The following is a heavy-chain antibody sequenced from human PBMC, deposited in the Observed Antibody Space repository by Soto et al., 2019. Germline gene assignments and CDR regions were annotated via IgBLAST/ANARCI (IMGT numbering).Heavy chain of an antibody. CDR3: ARGAILTGYYSDYYYGMDS. D-gene: IGHD3-9*01. CDR2: IIPIFGTA. CDR1: VGAFSSDA. Sequence: SVKASCKSSVGAFSSDAISCVRPDHGQGLEWMGGIIPIFGTANYAQKFQGRVTITADESTSTAYMELSSLRSEDTAVYYCARGAILTGYYSDYYYGMDSRVQGTTVTVS. V-gene: IGHV1-69*13. J-gene: IGHJ6*02.